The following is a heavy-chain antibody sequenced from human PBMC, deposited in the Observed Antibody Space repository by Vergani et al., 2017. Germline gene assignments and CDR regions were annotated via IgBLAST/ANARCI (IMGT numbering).Heavy chain of an antibody. CDR3: AKGEYYMDV. Sequence: EVQLVESGGGVVRPGGSLRLSCAASGFTFDDYGMSWVRQAPGKGLEWVSAISGSGGSTYYADSVKGRFTISRDNSKNTLYLQMNSLRAEDTAVYYCAKGEYYMDVWGKGTTVTVSS. V-gene: IGHV3-23*04. J-gene: IGHJ6*03. CDR1: GFTFDDYG. CDR2: ISGSGGST.